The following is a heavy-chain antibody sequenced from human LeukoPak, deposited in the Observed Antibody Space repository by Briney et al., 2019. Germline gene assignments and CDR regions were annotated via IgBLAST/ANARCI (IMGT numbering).Heavy chain of an antibody. CDR2: IYHSGST. Sequence: SETLSLTCAVSGGSISSSNWWSWVRQPPGKGLEWIGEIYHSGSTNYNPSLKSRVTISVDKSKNQFSLKLSSVTAADTAVYYCARVYSSSWTRYYYYMDVWGKGTTVTVSS. V-gene: IGHV4-4*02. CDR3: ARVYSSSWTRYYYYMDV. J-gene: IGHJ6*03. D-gene: IGHD6-13*01. CDR1: GGSISSSNW.